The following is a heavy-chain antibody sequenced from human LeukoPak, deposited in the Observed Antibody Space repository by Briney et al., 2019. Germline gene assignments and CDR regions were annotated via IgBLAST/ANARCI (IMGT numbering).Heavy chain of an antibody. CDR1: GYTFTGYY. D-gene: IGHD2/OR15-2a*01. CDR3: ARRRIDDPFDI. CDR2: INPDNGVT. Sequence: ASVKVSCKASGYTFTGYYIHWVRQAPGQGLEWMGWINPDNGVTNYAQKFQGRVTITRDTSISTAYMELSSLRSEDTAVYYCARRRIDDPFDIWGQGTMVTVSS. J-gene: IGHJ3*02. V-gene: IGHV1-2*02.